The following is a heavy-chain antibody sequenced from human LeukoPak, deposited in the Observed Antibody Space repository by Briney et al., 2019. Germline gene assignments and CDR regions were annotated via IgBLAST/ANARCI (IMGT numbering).Heavy chain of an antibody. V-gene: IGHV3-23*01. CDR3: AKSPFIHFYDSSGYSSLGGDS. Sequence: GGSLRLSCAASGFTFNSYAMSWVRQAPGKGLEWVSGIGNSGDVTYYAGSVKGRFTISRDNSKNTLYLQMNSLRAADTAVYYCAKSPFIHFYDSSGYSSLGGDSWGQGTLVTVSS. J-gene: IGHJ4*02. CDR2: IGNSGDVT. D-gene: IGHD3-22*01. CDR1: GFTFNSYA.